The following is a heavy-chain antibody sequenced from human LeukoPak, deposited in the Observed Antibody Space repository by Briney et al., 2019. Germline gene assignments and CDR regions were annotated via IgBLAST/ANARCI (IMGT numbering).Heavy chain of an antibody. CDR1: GYTFTSYA. J-gene: IGHJ6*02. CDR2: INTNTGNP. D-gene: IGHD6-13*01. CDR3: AREPYSSSWYSFLLLGPKEYYYYGMDV. Sequence: PLASVKVSCKASGYTFTSYAMNWVRQAPGQGLEWMGWINTNTGNPTYAQGFTGRFVFSLDTSVSTAYLQISSLKAEDTAVYYCAREPYSSSWYSFLLLGPKEYYYYGMDVWGQGTTVTVSS. V-gene: IGHV7-4-1*02.